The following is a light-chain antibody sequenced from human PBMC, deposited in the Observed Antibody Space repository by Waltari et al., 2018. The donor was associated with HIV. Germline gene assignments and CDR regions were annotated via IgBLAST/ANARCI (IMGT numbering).Light chain of an antibody. CDR1: VLTKKY. V-gene: IGLV3-27*01. Sequence: SSELTQPSSVSVSPGQTARITCSGDVLTKKYARWFQQKPGQAPVLVIYKDSERPSGIPGRFSGSSSGTTVTLTISGAQVEDEADYYCYSAADNNVLFGGGTKLTVL. CDR2: KDS. CDR3: YSAADNNVL. J-gene: IGLJ2*01.